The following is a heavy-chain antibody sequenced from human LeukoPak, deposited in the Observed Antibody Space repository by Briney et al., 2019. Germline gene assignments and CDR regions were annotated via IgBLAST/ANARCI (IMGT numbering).Heavy chain of an antibody. CDR1: GYTFTSHG. CDR2: ISAYNGNT. V-gene: IGHV1-18*01. J-gene: IGHJ5*02. CDR3: ARDQGIAAPTNWFDP. Sequence: GASVKVSCKASGYTFTSHGISWVRQAPGQGLEWMGWISAYNGNTNYAQELQGRVTMTTDTSTSTAYMELRSLRSDDTAVYYCARDQGIAAPTNWFDPWGQGTLVTVSS. D-gene: IGHD6-13*01.